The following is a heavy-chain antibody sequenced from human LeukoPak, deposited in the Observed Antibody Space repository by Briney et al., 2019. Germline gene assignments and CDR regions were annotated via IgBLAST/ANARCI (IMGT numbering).Heavy chain of an antibody. D-gene: IGHD2-2*02. CDR3: ARELYTVELRYFDY. J-gene: IGHJ4*02. V-gene: IGHV3-30*01. Sequence: PGGSLRLSCAASGFTFSSYALHWVRQAPGKGLEWVAVISYDGSNKYYADSVKGRFTISRDNSKNTLYLQMNSLRAEDTAVYYCARELYTVELRYFDYWGQGTLVTVSS. CDR1: GFTFSSYA. CDR2: ISYDGSNK.